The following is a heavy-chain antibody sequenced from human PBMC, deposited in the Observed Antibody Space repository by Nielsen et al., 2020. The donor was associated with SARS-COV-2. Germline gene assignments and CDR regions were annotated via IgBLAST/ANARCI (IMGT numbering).Heavy chain of an antibody. D-gene: IGHD3-10*01. CDR3: ARGPDYYGSGSPPDYFDY. CDR1: GFTFDDYG. J-gene: IGHJ4*02. CDR2: INWNGGST. V-gene: IGHV3-20*04. Sequence: GESLKISCAASGFTFDDYGMSWVRQAPGKGLEWVSGINWNGGSTGYADSVKGRFTISRDNAKNSLYLQMNSLRAEDTAVYYCARGPDYYGSGSPPDYFDYWGQGTLVTVSS.